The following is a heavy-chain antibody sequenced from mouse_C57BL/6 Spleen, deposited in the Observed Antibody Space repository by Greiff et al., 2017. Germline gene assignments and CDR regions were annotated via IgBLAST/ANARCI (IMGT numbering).Heavy chain of an antibody. V-gene: IGHV1-81*01. J-gene: IGHJ2*01. D-gene: IGHD3-2*02. CDR3: ARLGADSSVPDY. CDR2: IYPRSGNT. CDR1: GYTFTSYG. Sequence: VQLKESGAELARPGASVKLSCKASGYTFTSYGISWVKQRTGQGLEWIGEIYPRSGNTYYNEKFKGKATLTADKSSSTAYMELRSLTSEDSAVYFCARLGADSSVPDYWGQGTTLTVSS.